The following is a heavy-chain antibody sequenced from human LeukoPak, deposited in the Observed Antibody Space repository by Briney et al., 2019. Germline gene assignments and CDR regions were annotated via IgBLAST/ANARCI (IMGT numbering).Heavy chain of an antibody. CDR1: GFTFSSYW. J-gene: IGHJ6*03. Sequence: GGSLRLSCVASGFTFSSYWMSWVRQAPGKGLEWVANIKQDGSEKYYVDSVKGRFTISRDNAKNSLYLQMNSLRAEDTAVYYCARALGDYYYYYMDVWGKGTTVTVSS. D-gene: IGHD7-27*01. CDR3: ARALGDYYYYYMDV. CDR2: IKQDGSEK. V-gene: IGHV3-7*01.